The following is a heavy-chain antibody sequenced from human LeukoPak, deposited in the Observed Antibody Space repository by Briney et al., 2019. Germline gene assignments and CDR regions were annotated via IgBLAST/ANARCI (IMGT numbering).Heavy chain of an antibody. CDR1: GFTFTSYA. CDR2: ISGSGGST. Sequence: GGSLRLSCAASGFTFTSYAMSWVRQAPGKGLEWVSAISGSGGSTYYADSVKGRFTISRDNSKDTLYLQMNSLRAEDTAIYYCARQEGSGWSRVDYWGQGTLVTVSS. D-gene: IGHD6-19*01. J-gene: IGHJ4*02. CDR3: ARQEGSGWSRVDY. V-gene: IGHV3-23*01.